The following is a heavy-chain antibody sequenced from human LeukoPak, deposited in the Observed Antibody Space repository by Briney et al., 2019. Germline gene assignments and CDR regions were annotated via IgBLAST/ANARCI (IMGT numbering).Heavy chain of an antibody. J-gene: IGHJ4*02. V-gene: IGHV4-30-4*08. Sequence: SQTLSLTCTVSGGSISSGDYYWSWIRQPPGKGLEWIGYIYYSGSTYYNPSLKSRVTISVDTSKNQFSLKLSSVTAADTSVYYCARSSINVLMVFLDYWGQGTLVTVSS. D-gene: IGHD2-8*01. CDR1: GGSISSGDYY. CDR3: ARSSINVLMVFLDY. CDR2: IYYSGST.